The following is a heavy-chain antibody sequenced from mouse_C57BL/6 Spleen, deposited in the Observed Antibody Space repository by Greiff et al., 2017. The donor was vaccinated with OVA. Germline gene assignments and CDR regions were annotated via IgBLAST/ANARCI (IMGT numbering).Heavy chain of an antibody. CDR3: AIYYYGSSYGAMDY. CDR2: IYPRDGST. J-gene: IGHJ4*01. V-gene: IGHV1-78*01. D-gene: IGHD1-1*01. Sequence: PEQGLEWIGYIYPRDGSTKYNEKFKGKATLTADKSSSTAYMQLNSLTSEDSAVYFCAIYYYGSSYGAMDYWGQGTSVTVSS.